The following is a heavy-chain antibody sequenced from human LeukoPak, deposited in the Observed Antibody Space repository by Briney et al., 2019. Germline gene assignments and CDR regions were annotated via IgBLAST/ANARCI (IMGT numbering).Heavy chain of an antibody. CDR2: INGGSGNT. J-gene: IGHJ4*02. CDR1: GYTFSRNA. CDR3: ANPRYDSSGYYYVD. Sequence: ASVKVSCKASGYTFSRNAIHWVRQAPGQRLDWMGWINGGSGNTKYSPEFQGRVTITRDTSASTAYMELSSLRSEDTAVYYCANPRYDSSGYYYVDWGQGTLVTVSS. D-gene: IGHD3-22*01. V-gene: IGHV1-3*01.